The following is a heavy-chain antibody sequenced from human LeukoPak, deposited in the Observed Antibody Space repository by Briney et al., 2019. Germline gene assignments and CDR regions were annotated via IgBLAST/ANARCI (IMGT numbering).Heavy chain of an antibody. CDR1: GYTLTLYY. CDR2: INPNSGGT. D-gene: IGHD2-21*02. J-gene: IGHJ4*02. Sequence: ASVTVSCTASGYTLTLYYMHWVRQAPGQGHELMGWINPNSGGTNYAQKFQGRVTMTRDTSNSTAYMELSRLRSDDTAVYYCARGHCGGDCYPFDYWGQGTLVTVSS. V-gene: IGHV1-2*02. CDR3: ARGHCGGDCYPFDY.